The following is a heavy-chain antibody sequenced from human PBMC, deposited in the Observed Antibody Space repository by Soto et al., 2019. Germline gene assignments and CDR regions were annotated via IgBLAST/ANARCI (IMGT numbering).Heavy chain of an antibody. D-gene: IGHD6-13*01. CDR1: GYTFTSYG. V-gene: IGHV1-18*01. Sequence: QVQLVQSGAEVKKPGASVKVSCKASGYTFTSYGISWVRQAPGQGLEWMGWISAYNGNTNYAQKLQGRVTMTTDTSTRTVYMALRSLRSDDTAVYYCARGGGRIAAAGTGDYYYYGMDVWGQGTTVTVSS. J-gene: IGHJ6*02. CDR2: ISAYNGNT. CDR3: ARGGGRIAAAGTGDYYYYGMDV.